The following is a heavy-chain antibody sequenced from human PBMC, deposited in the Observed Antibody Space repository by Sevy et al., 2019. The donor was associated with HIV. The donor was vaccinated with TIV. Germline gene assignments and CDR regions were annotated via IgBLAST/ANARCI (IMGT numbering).Heavy chain of an antibody. J-gene: IGHJ4*02. D-gene: IGHD6-13*01. Sequence: SETLSLTCIVSGGSISSSSYYWGWIRQPPGKGLEWIGSIYYSGSTYYNPSLKSRVTISVDTSKNQFSLKLSSVTAADTAVYYCARRLAAAGSFDYWGQGTLVTVSS. CDR1: GGSISSSSYY. CDR2: IYYSGST. CDR3: ARRLAAAGSFDY. V-gene: IGHV4-39*01.